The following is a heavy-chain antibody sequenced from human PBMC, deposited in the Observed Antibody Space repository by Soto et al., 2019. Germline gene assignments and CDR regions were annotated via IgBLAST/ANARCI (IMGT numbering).Heavy chain of an antibody. D-gene: IGHD3-9*01. V-gene: IGHV4-59*08. Sequence: SETLSLTCTVSGGSISSYYWSWIRQPPWKGLEWIGYIYYSGSTNYNPSLKSRVTISVDTSKNQFSLKLSSVTAADTAVYYCARQRDDILTGYYNPSTGFDPWGQGTLVTVSS. CDR3: ARQRDDILTGYYNPSTGFDP. CDR1: GGSISSYY. J-gene: IGHJ5*02. CDR2: IYYSGST.